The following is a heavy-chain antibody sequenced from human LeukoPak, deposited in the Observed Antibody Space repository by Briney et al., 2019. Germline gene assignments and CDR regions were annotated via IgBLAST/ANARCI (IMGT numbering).Heavy chain of an antibody. CDR2: IQFDDSRK. V-gene: IGHV3-30*02. Sequence: GGSLILSCAASGFTFSSYGMHWVRQAPGKSLEWVSFIQFDDSRKYYAESVKGRFTISRDNSKNTVYLQMNSLRGEDTAVYYCAKDPRPRSFDSTGYTDFWGQGTLVTVSS. D-gene: IGHD3-22*01. CDR1: GFTFSSYG. J-gene: IGHJ4*02. CDR3: AKDPRPRSFDSTGYTDF.